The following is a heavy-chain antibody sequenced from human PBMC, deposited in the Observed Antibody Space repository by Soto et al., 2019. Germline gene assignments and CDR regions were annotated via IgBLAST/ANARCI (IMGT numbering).Heavy chain of an antibody. Sequence: QVQLVESGGGVVQPGRSLRLSCAASGFSISRSAMHWVRQAPGKGLEWVAVIAYDGSNRWYADSAKGRFTISRDNSKNTVYLQMSSRRGEDTAVYYCARDLQAGTDNVNWFAPGAREPWSPSPQ. CDR1: GFSISRSA. J-gene: IGHJ5*02. V-gene: IGHV3-30*04. CDR2: IAYDGSNR. D-gene: IGHD1-1*01. CDR3: ARDLQAGTDNVNWFAP.